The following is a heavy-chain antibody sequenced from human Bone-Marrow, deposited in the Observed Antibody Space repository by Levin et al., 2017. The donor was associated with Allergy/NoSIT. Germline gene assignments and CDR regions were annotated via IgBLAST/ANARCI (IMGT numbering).Heavy chain of an antibody. CDR2: IFYVGTT. CDR3: AKVVRANWLDP. V-gene: IGHV4-59*11. J-gene: IGHJ5*02. Sequence: TLSLTCTVSGDAINDHYWTWVRPPPGKGLEWIGHIFYVGTTKYNPSLGSRVTISLDPSKTQFSLTLTSVTAADTAVYYCAKVVRANWLDPWGQGTLVVVSS. CDR1: GDAINDHY. D-gene: IGHD3-10*02.